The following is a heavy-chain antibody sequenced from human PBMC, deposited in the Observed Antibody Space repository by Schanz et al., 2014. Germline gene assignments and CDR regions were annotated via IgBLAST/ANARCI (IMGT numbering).Heavy chain of an antibody. CDR1: GFSFTTYA. J-gene: IGHJ3*02. Sequence: EVQLLESGGGLAQPGGSLRLSCASSGFSFTTYAMSWVRQAPGKGLEWVSAISGSGGSTYYADSVKGRFTISRDNSKNTLYLQMNSLRAEDTAVYYCAKGRFGEVSAFDIWGQGTMXTVSS. V-gene: IGHV3-23*01. CDR2: ISGSGGST. D-gene: IGHD3-10*01. CDR3: AKGRFGEVSAFDI.